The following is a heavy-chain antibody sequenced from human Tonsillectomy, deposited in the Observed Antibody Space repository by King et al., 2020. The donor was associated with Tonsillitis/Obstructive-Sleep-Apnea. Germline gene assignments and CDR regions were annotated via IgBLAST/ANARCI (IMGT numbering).Heavy chain of an antibody. Sequence: VQLVESGGGLVQPGGSLRLSCAASGFTLRHYAMSWVRQAPGKGLEWVSIISASGGSTYYADSVKGRFTISRDKSKNTLYLQMHSLRVDDTAVYYCAKDLGSGIRIRLGADSFDIWGQGTMVTVSS. CDR1: GFTLRHYA. CDR2: ISASGGST. D-gene: IGHD5-18*01. CDR3: AKDLGSGIRIRLGADSFDI. J-gene: IGHJ3*02. V-gene: IGHV3-23*04.